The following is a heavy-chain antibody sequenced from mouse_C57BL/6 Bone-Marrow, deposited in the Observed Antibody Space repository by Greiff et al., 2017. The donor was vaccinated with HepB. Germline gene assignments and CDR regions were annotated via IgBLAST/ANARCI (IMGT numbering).Heavy chain of an antibody. D-gene: IGHD3-2*02. Sequence: VKVVESGAELVRPGTSVKMSCKASGYTFTNYWIGWAKQRPGHGLEWIGDIYPGGGYTNYNEKFKGKATLTADKSSSTAYMQFSSLTSEDSAIYYCAREDSSGYWFAYWGQGTLVTVSA. V-gene: IGHV1-63*01. CDR3: AREDSSGYWFAY. CDR1: GYTFTNYW. J-gene: IGHJ3*01. CDR2: IYPGGGYT.